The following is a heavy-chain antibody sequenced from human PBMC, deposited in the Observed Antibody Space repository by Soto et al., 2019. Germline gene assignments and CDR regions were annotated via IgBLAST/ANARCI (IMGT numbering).Heavy chain of an antibody. Sequence: PSETLSLTCTVSGGSISSYYWSWIRQPPGKGLEWIGYIYYSGSTNYNPSLKSRVTISVDTSKNQFSLKLSSVTAADTAVYYCAVSFFILFFDGLPPSYSYYREAGGKGPRFTVP. CDR1: GGSISSYY. V-gene: IGHV4-59*01. CDR2: IYYSGST. CDR3: AVSFFILFFDGLPPSYSYYREA. D-gene: IGHD3-9*01. J-gene: IGHJ6*03.